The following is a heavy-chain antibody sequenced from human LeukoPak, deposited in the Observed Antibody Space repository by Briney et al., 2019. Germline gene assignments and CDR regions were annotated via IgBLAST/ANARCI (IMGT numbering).Heavy chain of an antibody. V-gene: IGHV3-7*05. CDR3: ARGPLRTDVY. D-gene: IGHD2-8*01. CDR2: INQDESDK. J-gene: IGHJ4*02. Sequence: GGSLRLSCAASGFTFSNYWMNWVRQAPGKGLEWLAYINQDESDKNYVDYVKGRFTISRDNAKNSLYLQMNSLRAEDTAVYYCARGPLRTDVYWGQGTLVTVSS. CDR1: GFTFSNYW.